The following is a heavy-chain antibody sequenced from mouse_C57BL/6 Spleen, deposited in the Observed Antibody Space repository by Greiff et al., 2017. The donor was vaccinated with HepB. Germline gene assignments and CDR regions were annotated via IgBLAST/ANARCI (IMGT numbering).Heavy chain of an antibody. Sequence: VQLQQPGAELVKPGASVKLSCKASGYTFTSYWMQWVKQRPGQGLEWIGDIDPSDSSTNYNQKFKGKATLTVDTSTSTAYMQLSSLTSEDSAVYYGASFRFAYWGQGTLVTVSA. CDR2: IDPSDSST. V-gene: IGHV1-50*01. CDR1: GYTFTSYW. CDR3: ASFRFAY. J-gene: IGHJ3*01.